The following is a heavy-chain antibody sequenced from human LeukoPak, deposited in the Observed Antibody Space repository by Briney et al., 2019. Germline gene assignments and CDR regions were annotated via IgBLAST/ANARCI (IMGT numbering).Heavy chain of an antibody. CDR1: GGSISSSSYY. CDR3: ARGYDSSGYYNYGMDV. J-gene: IGHJ6*02. D-gene: IGHD3-22*01. Sequence: SETLSLTCTVSGGSISSSSYYWGWIRQPPGKGLEWIGYIYYSGSTYYNPSLKSRVTISVDTSKNQFSLKLSSVTAADTAVYYCARGYDSSGYYNYGMDVWGQGTTVTVSS. CDR2: IYYSGST. V-gene: IGHV4-30-4*08.